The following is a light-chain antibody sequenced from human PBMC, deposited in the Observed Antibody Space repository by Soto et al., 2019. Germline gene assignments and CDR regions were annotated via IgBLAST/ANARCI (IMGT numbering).Light chain of an antibody. V-gene: IGKV3-20*01. CDR3: HQYDSSPLT. CDR2: GAS. J-gene: IGKJ4*01. CDR1: QSMSTNY. Sequence: EIVLAQSPDTLSLSPGERATLSCRTSQSMSTNYLAWYQQKSGQPPRLLIYGASIRATGIPDRFSGSGSGTDFTLTISRLEPEDFAVYYCHQYDSSPLTFGGGDKLEIK.